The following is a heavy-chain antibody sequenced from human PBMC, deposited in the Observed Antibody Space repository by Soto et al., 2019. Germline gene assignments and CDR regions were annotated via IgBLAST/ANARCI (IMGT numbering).Heavy chain of an antibody. Sequence: QVQLVQSGAEVKKPGASVKVSCKASGYTFTSYDINWVRQATGQGLEWMGWMNPNSGNTGYAQKFQGRVPMTRNTSIRTAYMELISLRSEDTAVYYCASLGGYNWMDYSWGQGTLVTVSS. CDR2: MNPNSGNT. V-gene: IGHV1-8*01. CDR1: GYTFTSYD. J-gene: IGHJ4*02. CDR3: ASLGGYNWMDYS. D-gene: IGHD1-20*01.